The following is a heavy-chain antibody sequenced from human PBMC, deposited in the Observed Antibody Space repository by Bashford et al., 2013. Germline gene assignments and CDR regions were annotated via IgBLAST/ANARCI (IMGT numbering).Heavy chain of an antibody. J-gene: IGHJ4*02. D-gene: IGHD6-19*01. V-gene: IGHV1-2*02. CDR3: ASGGATVAGMAIDC. CDR2: INPDGGAT. CDR1: GYTFTDHY. Sequence: VASVKVSCKASGYTFTDHYIHWVSRAPGQGLEWMGCINPDGGATNYIQNFQGRVTMTRDTSISTAYMELSRLKSDDTAMYYCASGGATVAGMAIDCWGEGTQVTVSS.